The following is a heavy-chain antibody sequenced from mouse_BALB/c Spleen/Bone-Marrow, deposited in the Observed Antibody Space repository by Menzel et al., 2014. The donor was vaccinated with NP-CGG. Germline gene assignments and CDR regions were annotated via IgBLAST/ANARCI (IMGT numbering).Heavy chain of an antibody. CDR1: GFTIKATY. J-gene: IGHJ2*01. Sequence: EVQRVESGAEPVKPGASVKLSCTASGFTIKATYMHWVKQRPEQGLEWIGRIDPAHGKTKYDPKFQGKATITADTSSNTAYLQLSSLTSEDTAVYYCARGHGYYVGYYFDNWGQATTPTVSS. CDR2: IDPAHGKT. V-gene: IGHV14-3*02. D-gene: IGHD2-3*01. CDR3: ARGHGYYVGYYFDN.